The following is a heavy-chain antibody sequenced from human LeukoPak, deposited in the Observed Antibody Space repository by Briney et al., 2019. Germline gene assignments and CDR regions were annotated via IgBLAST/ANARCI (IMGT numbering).Heavy chain of an antibody. D-gene: IGHD2-2*01. CDR3: ARQSSGYCSSTSCPRGYYYYYMDV. V-gene: IGHV4-59*08. CDR1: GDSISDYY. Sequence: SETLSLTCTVSGDSISDYYWSWIRQTPEKELEWIGYIYYSGSTNYDPSLKSRVTISADTSKNQFSLKLSSVTAADTAVYYCARQSSGYCSSTSCPRGYYYYYMDVWGKGTTVTVSS. CDR2: IYYSGST. J-gene: IGHJ6*03.